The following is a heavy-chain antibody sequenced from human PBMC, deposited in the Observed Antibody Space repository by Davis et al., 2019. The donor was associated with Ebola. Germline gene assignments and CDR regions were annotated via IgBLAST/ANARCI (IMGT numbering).Heavy chain of an antibody. Sequence: ASVKVSCKASGGTFSSYAISWVRQAPGQGLEWMGWISAYNGNTNYAQKLQGRVTMTTDTSTSTAYMELRSLRSDDTAVYYCASFRVVGATGPGDYYYGMDVWGQGTTVTVSS. CDR2: ISAYNGNT. V-gene: IGHV1-18*01. J-gene: IGHJ6*02. CDR3: ASFRVVGATGPGDYYYGMDV. CDR1: GGTFSSYA. D-gene: IGHD1-26*01.